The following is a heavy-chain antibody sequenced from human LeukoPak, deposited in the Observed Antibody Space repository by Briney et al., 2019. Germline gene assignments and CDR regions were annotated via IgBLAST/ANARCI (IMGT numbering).Heavy chain of an antibody. Sequence: SETLSLTCTVSGYSISTGYYWDWIRQPPGKGLEWIGTCYHGGSTYYNPSLKSRVTISVDTSKNQFSLKLSSVTAADTAVYYCARTSSSGLVGGYYFDYWGQGTLVTVSS. V-gene: IGHV4-38-2*02. D-gene: IGHD6-19*01. CDR2: CYHGGST. J-gene: IGHJ4*02. CDR3: ARTSSSGLVGGYYFDY. CDR1: GYSISTGYY.